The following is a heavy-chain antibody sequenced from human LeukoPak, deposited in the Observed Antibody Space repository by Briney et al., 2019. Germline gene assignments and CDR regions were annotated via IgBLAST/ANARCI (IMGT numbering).Heavy chain of an antibody. CDR1: GFTFSDYY. J-gene: IGHJ4*02. D-gene: IGHD2-2*01. V-gene: IGHV3-11*04. CDR3: ARSSTFEY. Sequence: GGSMRLSCAASGFTFSDYYMSWIRQAPGKGLEWVSSITTSGSTLYFADSVKGRFTISRDNAKNSLHLQMNSLRAEDTAVYFCARSSTFEYWGQGTLVTVSS. CDR2: ITTSGSTL.